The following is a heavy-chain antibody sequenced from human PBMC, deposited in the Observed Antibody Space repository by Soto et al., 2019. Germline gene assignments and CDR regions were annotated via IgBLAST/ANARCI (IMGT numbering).Heavy chain of an antibody. V-gene: IGHV3-23*01. J-gene: IGHJ4*02. Sequence: GGSLRLSCAASGFTFSSYAMSWVRQAPGKGLEWVSAISGSGGSTYYADSVKGRFTISRDNSKNTLYLQMNSLRAEDTAVYYCAKDRDIVLVPAPFDYWGQGTLVTVSS. CDR1: GFTFSSYA. CDR2: ISGSGGST. CDR3: AKDRDIVLVPAPFDY. D-gene: IGHD2-2*01.